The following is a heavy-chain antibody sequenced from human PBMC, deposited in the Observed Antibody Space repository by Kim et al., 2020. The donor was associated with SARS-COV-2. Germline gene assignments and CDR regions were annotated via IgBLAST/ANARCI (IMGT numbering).Heavy chain of an antibody. J-gene: IGHJ4*02. CDR1: GFTFSSYG. CDR3: ARDYYGSGSYFDY. V-gene: IGHV3-33*05. D-gene: IGHD3-10*01. CDR2: ISYDGSNK. Sequence: GGSLRLSCAASGFTFSSYGMHWVRQAPGKGLEWVAVISYDGSNKYYADSVKGRFTISRDNSKNTLYLQMNSLRAEDTAVYYCARDYYGSGSYFDYWGQGTLVTVSS.